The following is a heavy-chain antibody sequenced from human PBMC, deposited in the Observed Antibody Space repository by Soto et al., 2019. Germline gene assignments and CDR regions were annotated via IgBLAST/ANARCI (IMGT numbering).Heavy chain of an antibody. Sequence: EAPKTHRKGFGYSFTSYWLGWVRPVPGKGLEWIGIIYPGGSKTKYRPSVKGQVTISADKSNSTAYLQRSSLKAEDTAMYYCARDTIAATGTPYFDYWGQGTLVTVSS. V-gene: IGHV5-51*01. D-gene: IGHD1-1*01. CDR3: ARDTIAATGTPYFDY. CDR2: IYPGGSKT. J-gene: IGHJ4*02. CDR1: GYSFTSYW.